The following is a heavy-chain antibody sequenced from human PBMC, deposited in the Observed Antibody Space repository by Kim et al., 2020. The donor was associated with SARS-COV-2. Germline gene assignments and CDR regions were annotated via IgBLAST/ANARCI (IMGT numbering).Heavy chain of an antibody. D-gene: IGHD6-19*01. V-gene: IGHV3-30-3*01. CDR1: GFTFSSYA. Sequence: GGSLRLSCAASGFTFSSYAMHWVRQAPGKGLEWVAVISYDGSNKYYADSVKGRFTISRDNSKNTLYLQMNSLRAEDTAVYYCARDAPSDGIAVAGIAFDIWGQGTMVTVSS. CDR2: ISYDGSNK. CDR3: ARDAPSDGIAVAGIAFDI. J-gene: IGHJ3*02.